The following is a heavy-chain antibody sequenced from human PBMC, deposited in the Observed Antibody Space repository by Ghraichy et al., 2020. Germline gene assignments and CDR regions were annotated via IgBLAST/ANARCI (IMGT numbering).Heavy chain of an antibody. CDR1: GYTFTGYY. J-gene: IGHJ4*02. CDR3: ARDGRYFDWLLFDY. Sequence: ASVKVSCKASGYTFTGYYMHWVRQAPGQGLEWMGRINPNSGGTNYAQKFQGRVTMTRDTSISTAYMELSRLRSDDTAVYYCARDGRYFDWLLFDYWGQGTLVTVSS. V-gene: IGHV1-2*06. D-gene: IGHD3-9*01. CDR2: INPNSGGT.